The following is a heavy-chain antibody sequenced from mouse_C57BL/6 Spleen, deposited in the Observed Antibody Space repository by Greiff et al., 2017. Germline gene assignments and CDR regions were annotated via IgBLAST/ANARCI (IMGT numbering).Heavy chain of an antibody. CDR1: GYTFTSYW. Sequence: QVQLQQPGAELVKPGASVKMSCKASGYTFTSYWITWVKQRPGQGLEWIGDIYPGSGSTNYNEKFKSKATLTVDTSSSTAYMQLSHLTSEDSAVYFSARPNYFGISYGGGWFAYWGQGTLVTVAA. V-gene: IGHV1-55*01. J-gene: IGHJ3*01. D-gene: IGHD1-1*01. CDR3: ARPNYFGISYGGGWFAY. CDR2: IYPGSGST.